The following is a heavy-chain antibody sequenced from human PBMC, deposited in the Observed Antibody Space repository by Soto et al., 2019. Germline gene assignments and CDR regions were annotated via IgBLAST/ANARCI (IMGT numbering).Heavy chain of an antibody. Sequence: PGGSLRLSCAASGFTFSSYAMHWVRQAPGKGLEWVAVISYDGSNKYYADSVKGRFTISRDNSKNTLYLQMNSLRAEDTAVYYCARSYYYGSGSYYDFDYWGQGTLVTSPQ. V-gene: IGHV3-30-3*01. CDR3: ARSYYYGSGSYYDFDY. J-gene: IGHJ4*02. CDR2: ISYDGSNK. CDR1: GFTFSSYA. D-gene: IGHD3-10*01.